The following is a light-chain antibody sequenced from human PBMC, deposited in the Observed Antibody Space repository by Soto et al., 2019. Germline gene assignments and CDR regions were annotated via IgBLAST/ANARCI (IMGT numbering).Light chain of an antibody. Sequence: QSVLTQPPSASGTPGQRVTISCSGSSSIFGIIFLNCYQQLPGSAPNLLFYSIIRRPSGVPDRFSGSNSGTSASLAFIGLQSEDEVDYYCAAWDDSLNGHVFGTGTKVTVL. CDR1: SSIFGIIF. CDR2: SII. CDR3: AAWDDSLNGHV. V-gene: IGLV1-44*01. J-gene: IGLJ1*01.